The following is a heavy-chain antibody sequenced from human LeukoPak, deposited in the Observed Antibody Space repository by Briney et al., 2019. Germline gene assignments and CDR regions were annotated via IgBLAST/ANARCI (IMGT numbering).Heavy chain of an antibody. CDR2: IDSSGTT. D-gene: IGHD6-19*01. J-gene: IGHJ4*01. CDR1: DGSINSYF. V-gene: IGHV4-4*07. Sequence: SETLSLTCSVSDGSINSYFWSCLRQPAGKGLEWIGRIDSSGTTSLNPSLKSRVTISQDKSKKQFSLKLSSVTAADTAVYYCATGGYSAWCDYWGHGTQVIVSS. CDR3: ATGGYSAWCDY.